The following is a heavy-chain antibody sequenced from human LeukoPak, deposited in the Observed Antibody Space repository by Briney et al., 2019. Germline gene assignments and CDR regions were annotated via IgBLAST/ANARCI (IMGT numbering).Heavy chain of an antibody. CDR2: ISCGGGTI. D-gene: IGHD2-2*01. CDR3: AKDIRNVVVPAAMTSPVLPDY. CDR1: GFTFDGYA. J-gene: IGHJ4*02. Sequence: SGGSLRLSCAASGFTFDGYAMHWVRQAPGKGLEWVSFISCGGGTIYYADSVKGRFTISRDNSKNSLYLQMNSLRAEDTALYYCAKDIRNVVVPAAMTSPVLPDYWGQGTLVTVSS. V-gene: IGHV3-43D*04.